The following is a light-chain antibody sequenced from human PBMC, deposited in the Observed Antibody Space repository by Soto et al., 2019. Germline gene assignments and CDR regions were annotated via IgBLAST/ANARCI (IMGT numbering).Light chain of an antibody. CDR1: QGVGNS. CDR3: LQHTSYPFT. Sequence: DIQMTQSPSSLSASAGDRVTITCRASQGVGNSLDWYQQKPGKAPKRLIYEISSLQTGVPSRFSGTGSGTEFTLTISALQPEDFATYYCLQHTSYPFTFGPGTKVDIK. V-gene: IGKV1-17*01. CDR2: EIS. J-gene: IGKJ3*01.